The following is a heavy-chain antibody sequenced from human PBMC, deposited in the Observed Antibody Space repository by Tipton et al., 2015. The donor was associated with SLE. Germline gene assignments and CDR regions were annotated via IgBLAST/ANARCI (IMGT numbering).Heavy chain of an antibody. V-gene: IGHV4-59*08. CDR2: IYYSGST. Sequence: TLSLTCTVSGGSISSYYWSWIRQPPGKGLEWIGYIYYSGSTNYNPSRKSRVTISVDTSKNQFSLKLSSVTAEDTAVYYCARRGWSGLTDDAFDIWGQGTMVTVSS. CDR1: GGSISSYY. CDR3: ARRGWSGLTDDAFDI. J-gene: IGHJ3*02. D-gene: IGHD3-9*01.